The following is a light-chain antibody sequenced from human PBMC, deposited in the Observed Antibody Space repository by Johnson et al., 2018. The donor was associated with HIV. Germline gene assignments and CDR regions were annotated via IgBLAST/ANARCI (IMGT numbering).Light chain of an antibody. Sequence: QSVLTQPPSVSAAPGQRVTISCSGTSSTFGNSYISWYQLLPGSPPKLLIFKNNERPSGIPDRFSGSTSGTSATLDITGLPTGDEADYYCATWDTSLSAGGVCGTGTKVTVL. CDR3: ATWDTSLSAGGV. CDR1: SSTFGNSY. J-gene: IGLJ1*01. V-gene: IGLV1-51*02. CDR2: KNN.